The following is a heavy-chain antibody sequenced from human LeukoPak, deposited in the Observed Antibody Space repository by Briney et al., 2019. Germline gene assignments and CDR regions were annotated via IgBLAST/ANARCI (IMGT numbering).Heavy chain of an antibody. D-gene: IGHD3-16*02. J-gene: IGHJ4*02. Sequence: GESLKISCKGSGYSFTTYWIAWVRQVPGKGLEWMGIIHPRDSDIRYNPPFQGQVTISADKSISTAYLQWNSLKASDTAIYYCARMIGLGEVSPYFDYWGQGSLVTVSS. CDR3: ARMIGLGEVSPYFDY. CDR1: GYSFTTYW. CDR2: IHPRDSDI. V-gene: IGHV5-51*01.